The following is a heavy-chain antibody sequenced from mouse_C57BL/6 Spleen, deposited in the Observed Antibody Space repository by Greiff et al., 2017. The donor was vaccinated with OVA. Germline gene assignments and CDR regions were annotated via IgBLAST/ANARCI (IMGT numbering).Heavy chain of an antibody. CDR3: VRQPSDSSGYGYFDY. J-gene: IGHJ2*01. D-gene: IGHD3-2*02. CDR2: IRSKSNNYAT. Sequence: VQLKESGGGLVQPKGSLKLSCAASGFSFNTYAMNWVRQAPGKGLEWVARIRSKSNNYATYYADSVKDRFTISRDDSESMLYLQMNNLKTEDTAMYYCVRQPSDSSGYGYFDYWGQGTTLTVSS. CDR1: GFSFNTYA. V-gene: IGHV10-1*01.